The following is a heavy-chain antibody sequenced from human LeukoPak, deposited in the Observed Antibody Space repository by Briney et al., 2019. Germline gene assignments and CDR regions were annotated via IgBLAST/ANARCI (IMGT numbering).Heavy chain of an antibody. D-gene: IGHD3-3*01. Sequence: SETLSLTCTVSGGSINSYYWSWLRQPPGKGLECIGYIYYSGSTKHNPPLRSLVPISGNTSKNRFSLKLRSLTGADTALYYCAKDATIFAVAIDYWGQGTLVTVSS. CDR3: AKDATIFAVAIDY. CDR2: IYYSGST. CDR1: GGSINSYY. V-gene: IGHV4-59*01. J-gene: IGHJ4*02.